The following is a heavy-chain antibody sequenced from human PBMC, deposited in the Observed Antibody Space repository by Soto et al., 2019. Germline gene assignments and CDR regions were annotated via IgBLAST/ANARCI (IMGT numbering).Heavy chain of an antibody. CDR1: GFTFSSYA. V-gene: IGHV3-23*01. Sequence: GGSLRLSCAASGFTFSSYAMSWVRQAPGKGLEWVSAISGSGGSTYYADSVKGRFTISRDNSKNTLYLQMNSLRAEDTAVYYCAKELGLLPIAARPRGKYYFDYWGQGTLVTVSS. J-gene: IGHJ4*02. CDR3: AKELGLLPIAARPRGKYYFDY. D-gene: IGHD6-6*01. CDR2: ISGSGGST.